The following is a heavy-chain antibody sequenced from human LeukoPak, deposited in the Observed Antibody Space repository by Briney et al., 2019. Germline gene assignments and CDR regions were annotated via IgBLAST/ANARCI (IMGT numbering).Heavy chain of an antibody. J-gene: IGHJ5*02. V-gene: IGHV4-4*09. D-gene: IGHD3-22*01. CDR3: ARVYDSSGYYYPGQDNWFDP. CDR1: GGSISSYY. CDR2: IYTSGST. Sequence: SETLSLTCTDSGGSISSYYWSWVRQPPGEGLEGIGYIYTSGSTNYNPSLKSRVTISVDTSKNQFSLKLSSVTAADTAVYYCARVYDSSGYYYPGQDNWFDPWGQGTLVTVSS.